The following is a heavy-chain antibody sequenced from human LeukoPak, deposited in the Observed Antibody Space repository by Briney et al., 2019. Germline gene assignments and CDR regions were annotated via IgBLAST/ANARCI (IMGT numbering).Heavy chain of an antibody. D-gene: IGHD2-21*01. CDR3: ARNIRYCGGDCYQTVFDY. V-gene: IGHV4-39*01. CDR2: IYYSGST. CDR1: GGSISSSSYY. Sequence: SETLSLTCTVSGGSISSSSYYWGWIRQPPGKGLEWIGSIYYSGSTYYNPSLKSRVTISVDTSKNQFSLKLSSVTAADTAVYYCARNIRYCGGDCYQTVFDYWGQGTLDTVSS. J-gene: IGHJ4*02.